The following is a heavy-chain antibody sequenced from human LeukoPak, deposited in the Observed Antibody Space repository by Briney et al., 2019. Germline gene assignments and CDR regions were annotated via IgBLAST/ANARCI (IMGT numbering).Heavy chain of an antibody. V-gene: IGHV3-23*01. Sequence: PGGSLRLSCAASGFTFSGSAMHWVRQAPGKGLEWVSAISGSGGSTYYADSVKGRFTISRDNSKNTLYLQMNSLRAEDTAVYYCAKDFPDSSSWYRGYYFDYWGQGTLVTVSS. CDR1: GFTFSGSA. J-gene: IGHJ4*02. CDR3: AKDFPDSSSWYRGYYFDY. CDR2: ISGSGGST. D-gene: IGHD6-13*01.